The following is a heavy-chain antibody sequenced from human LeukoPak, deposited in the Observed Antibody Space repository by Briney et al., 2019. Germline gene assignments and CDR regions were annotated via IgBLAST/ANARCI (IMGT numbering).Heavy chain of an antibody. CDR2: INHSGST. V-gene: IGHV4-34*01. D-gene: IGHD2-2*01. J-gene: IGHJ5*02. Sequence: SETLSLTCAVYGGSFSGYYWSWIRQPPGKGLEWIGEINHSGSTNYNPSLKSRVTISVDTSKNQFSLKLSSVTAADTAVYYCARDQYHHDPWGQGTLVTVSS. CDR1: GGSFSGYY. CDR3: ARDQYHHDP.